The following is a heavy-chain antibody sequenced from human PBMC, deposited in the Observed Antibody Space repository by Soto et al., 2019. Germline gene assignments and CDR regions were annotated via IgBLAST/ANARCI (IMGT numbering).Heavy chain of an antibody. J-gene: IGHJ5*02. D-gene: IGHD2-2*01. Sequence: SETLSLTCTVSGGSISSGDYYCSWIPQPPGKGLEWIGYIYYSGSTYYNPSLKSRVTISVDTSKNQFSLKLSSVTDADTAVYYCARSRPQIIQCQRFEPWGQGTLVTVSS. V-gene: IGHV4-30-4*01. CDR1: GGSISSGDYY. CDR3: ARSRPQIIQCQRFEP. CDR2: IYYSGST.